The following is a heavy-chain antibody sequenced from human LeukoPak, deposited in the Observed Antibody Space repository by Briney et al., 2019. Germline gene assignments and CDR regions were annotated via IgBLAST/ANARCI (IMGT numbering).Heavy chain of an antibody. CDR2: ISSSGSTI. CDR3: AGRVSLLGWYY. CDR1: GFTVSSNY. J-gene: IGHJ4*02. Sequence: PGGSLRLSCAASGFTVSSNYMTWVRQAPGKGLEWVSYISSSGSTIYYADSVKGRFTISRDNAKNSLYLQMNSLRAEDTAVYYCAGRVSLLGWYYWGQGTLVTVSS. D-gene: IGHD2-21*01. V-gene: IGHV3-48*03.